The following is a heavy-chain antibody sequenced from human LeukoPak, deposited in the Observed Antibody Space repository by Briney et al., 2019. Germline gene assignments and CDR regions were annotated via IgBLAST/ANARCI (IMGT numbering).Heavy chain of an antibody. V-gene: IGHV3-43D*03. CDR3: AKDMAAYYYSSGNIDY. J-gene: IGHJ4*02. D-gene: IGHD3-10*01. CDR1: GFTFDDYA. Sequence: GGSLRLSCAASGFTFDDYAMHWVRQAPGKGLEWVSFISWDGGSTYYADSVKGRFTFSRDNSKNSLYLQMNSLRAEDTALYYCAKDMAAYYYSSGNIDYWGQGTLVTVSS. CDR2: ISWDGGST.